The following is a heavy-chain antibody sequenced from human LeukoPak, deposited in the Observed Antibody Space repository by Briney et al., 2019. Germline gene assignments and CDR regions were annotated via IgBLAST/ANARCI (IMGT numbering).Heavy chain of an antibody. V-gene: IGHV3-53*01. D-gene: IGHD3-22*01. CDR1: GFTVSSIH. J-gene: IGHJ3*02. Sequence: GGSLRLSCAASGFTVSSIHMVWVRQAPGKGLEWVSGTYTGGNSYYADSVKGRFIISRDISKNTLYLQMNNLRAEDSALYYCARGGRGSAAVVAPRSFDIWGQGTMVTVSS. CDR3: ARGGRGSAAVVAPRSFDI. CDR2: TYTGGNS.